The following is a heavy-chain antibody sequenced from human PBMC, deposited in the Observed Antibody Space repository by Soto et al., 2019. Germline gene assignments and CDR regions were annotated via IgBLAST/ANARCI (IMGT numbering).Heavy chain of an antibody. J-gene: IGHJ3*02. CDR2: IIPIFGTA. D-gene: IGHD3-9*01. Sequence: SVKGSCKAAGGSFSSYAISWVRQAPGQGLEWMGGIIPIFGTADYAQKFQGRVTITADESTSTAYMELSSLRSEDTAVYYCARGRYFDWLLLIWGQGTMVTVSS. V-gene: IGHV1-69*13. CDR3: ARGRYFDWLLLI. CDR1: GGSFSSYA.